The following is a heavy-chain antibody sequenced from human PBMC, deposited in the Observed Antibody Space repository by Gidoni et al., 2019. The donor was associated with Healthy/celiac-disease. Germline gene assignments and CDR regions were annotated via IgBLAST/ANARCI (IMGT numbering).Heavy chain of an antibody. Sequence: QVQLVQSAAEVKKPGASVKVSCKASGYIFTGSYMHWVRQAPGQGLEWMGWINPNSGGTNYAQKFQGRVTMTRDTSISTAYMELSRLRSDDTAVYYCARDQRFLEWLLDYYYYGMDVWGQGTTVTVSS. D-gene: IGHD3-3*01. CDR3: ARDQRFLEWLLDYYYYGMDV. J-gene: IGHJ6*02. V-gene: IGHV1-2*02. CDR1: GYIFTGSY. CDR2: INPNSGGT.